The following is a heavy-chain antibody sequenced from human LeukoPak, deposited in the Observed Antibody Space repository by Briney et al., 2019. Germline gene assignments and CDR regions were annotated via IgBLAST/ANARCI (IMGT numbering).Heavy chain of an antibody. D-gene: IGHD5-12*01. J-gene: IGHJ4*02. Sequence: SETLSLTCTVSGGSLSSYYWSWLGQPPGKGVEGIGYIYYSGSTNYNPSLTSRGTISVDTSKNQFSLRLSSVTAADTAVYYCARVTGYMVEDYFDYGGQGTLVTVSA. CDR1: GGSLSSYY. V-gene: IGHV4-59*01. CDR2: IYYSGST. CDR3: ARVTGYMVEDYFDY.